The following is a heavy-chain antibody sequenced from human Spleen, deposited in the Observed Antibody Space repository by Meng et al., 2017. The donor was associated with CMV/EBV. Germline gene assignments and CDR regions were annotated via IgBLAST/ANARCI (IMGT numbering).Heavy chain of an antibody. V-gene: IGHV1-8*03. CDR2: MNPNSGNT. CDR3: ARGGIIQYYYYYYGMDV. D-gene: IGHD3-10*01. J-gene: IGHJ6*02. CDR1: GGSFGNYI. Sequence: ASVKVSCKASGGSFGNYIINWVRQATGQGLEWMGWMNPNSGNTGYAQKFQGRVTITRNTSISTAYMELSSLRSEDTAVYYCARGGIIQYYYYYYGMDVWGQGTTVTVSS.